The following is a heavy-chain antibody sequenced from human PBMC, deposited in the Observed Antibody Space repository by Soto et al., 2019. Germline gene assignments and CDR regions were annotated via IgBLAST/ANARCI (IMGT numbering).Heavy chain of an antibody. CDR3: VRDLNYKFFFDL. Sequence: EGHVVESGGDLVQPGDSLTISCAASGFTFRTYAMSWVRQSPGKGLEWVSGIHKTRTITFYADSVKGRFTISRDKSKNTLYLHMRSLRDGDTAVYYCVRDLNYKFFFDLWGQGTLVTVSS. CDR1: GFTFRTYA. J-gene: IGHJ4*02. D-gene: IGHD3-10*01. V-gene: IGHV3-23*05. CDR2: IHKTRTIT.